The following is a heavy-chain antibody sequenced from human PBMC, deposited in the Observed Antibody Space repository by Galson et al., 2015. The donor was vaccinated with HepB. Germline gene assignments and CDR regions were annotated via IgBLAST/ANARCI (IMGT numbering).Heavy chain of an antibody. Sequence: SLRLSCAASGFTFSSYSMNWVRQAPGKGLEWVSSISSSSSYIYYADSVKGRFTISRDNAKNSLYLQMNSLRAEDTAVYYCARDDTVTTAWFDPWGQGTLVTVSS. CDR1: GFTFSSYS. V-gene: IGHV3-21*01. D-gene: IGHD4-11*01. CDR2: ISSSSSYI. J-gene: IGHJ5*02. CDR3: ARDDTVTTAWFDP.